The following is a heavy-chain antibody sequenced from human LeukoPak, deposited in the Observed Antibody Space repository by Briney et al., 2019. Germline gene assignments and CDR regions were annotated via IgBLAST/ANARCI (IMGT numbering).Heavy chain of an antibody. D-gene: IGHD5-18*01. V-gene: IGHV4-30-4*08. CDR1: GGSISSGDYY. CDR3: ARDPSGYSYGWDPHFDY. J-gene: IGHJ4*02. CDR2: IYYSGST. Sequence: SETLSLTCTVSGGSISSGDYYWSWIRQPPGKGLEWIGYIYYSGSTYYNPSLKSRVTISVDTSKNQFSLKLSSVTAADTAVYYCARDPSGYSYGWDPHFDYWGQGTLVTVSS.